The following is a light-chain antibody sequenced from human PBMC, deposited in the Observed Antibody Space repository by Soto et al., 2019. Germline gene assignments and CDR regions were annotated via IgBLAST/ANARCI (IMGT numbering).Light chain of an antibody. V-gene: IGLV2-23*02. CDR2: EVV. CDR3: CSYTGSFTSLYV. Sequence: QSALTQPASMSGSPGQSLTISCTGTNSDFGNYNLVSWYQHLPGKAPKLIIYEVVKRPSGVSPRFSGSKSGNTASLTISGLHADDEADYYCCSYTGSFTSLYVFGTGTKLTVL. CDR1: NSDFGNYNL. J-gene: IGLJ1*01.